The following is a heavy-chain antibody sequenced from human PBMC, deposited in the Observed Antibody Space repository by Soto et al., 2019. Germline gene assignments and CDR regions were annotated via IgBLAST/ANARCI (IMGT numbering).Heavy chain of an antibody. Sequence: ASVKVSCKASGYTFTSYGISWVRQAPGQGLEWMGWISAYNGNTNYAQKLQGRVTMTTDTSTSTAYMELRSLRSDDTAVYYCSRERYFDWTTADYYGMDVWGQGTTVTVSS. CDR1: GYTFTSYG. CDR2: ISAYNGNT. V-gene: IGHV1-18*01. D-gene: IGHD3-9*01. J-gene: IGHJ6*02. CDR3: SRERYFDWTTADYYGMDV.